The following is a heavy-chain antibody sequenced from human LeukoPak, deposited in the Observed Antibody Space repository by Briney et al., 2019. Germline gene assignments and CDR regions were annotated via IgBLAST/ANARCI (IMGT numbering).Heavy chain of an antibody. Sequence: SVRGRFTISRDNAKNSLYLQMNSLRAEDTALYYCAKGYSSSAWFDPWGQGTLVTVSS. D-gene: IGHD6-6*01. CDR3: AKGYSSSAWFDP. J-gene: IGHJ5*02. V-gene: IGHV3-9*01.